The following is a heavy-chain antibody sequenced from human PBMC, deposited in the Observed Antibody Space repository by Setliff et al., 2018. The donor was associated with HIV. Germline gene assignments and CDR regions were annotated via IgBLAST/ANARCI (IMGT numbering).Heavy chain of an antibody. J-gene: IGHJ4*02. Sequence: KLGGSLRLSCTASGFTFSDAWMTWVRQAPGKGLEWVGRIKSKTNGGTTDFSAPVKGRFTISRDDSENTLYLQMNNLKAEDTAVYYCTTDLSAPLTFFSDSSRFVWGQGTLVTVSS. D-gene: IGHD3-22*01. V-gene: IGHV3-15*01. CDR3: TTDLSAPLTFFSDSSRFV. CDR1: GFTFSDAW. CDR2: IKSKTNGGTT.